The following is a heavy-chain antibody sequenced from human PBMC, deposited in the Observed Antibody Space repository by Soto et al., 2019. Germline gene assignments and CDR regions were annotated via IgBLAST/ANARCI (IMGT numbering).Heavy chain of an antibody. D-gene: IGHD3-22*01. CDR1: GYTFTGYY. CDR2: INPNSGGT. Sequence: ASVKVSCKASGYTFTGYYMHWVRQAPGQGLEWMGWINPNSGGTNCAQKFQGRVTMTRDTSISTAYMELSRLRSDDTAVYYCARGENYYDSSGYSNWGQGXLVTVSS. V-gene: IGHV1-2*02. CDR3: ARGENYYDSSGYSN. J-gene: IGHJ4*02.